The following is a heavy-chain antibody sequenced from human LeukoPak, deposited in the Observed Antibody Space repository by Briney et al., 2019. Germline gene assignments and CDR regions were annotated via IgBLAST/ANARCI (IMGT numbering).Heavy chain of an antibody. D-gene: IGHD3-16*01. CDR1: GFTVSSNY. CDR3: ARLGFLWGSSFYFDY. Sequence: PGGSLRLSCAASGFTVSSNYMSWVRQAPGKGLEWVSVFYSGGSTYYADSVKGRFTISRDNSKNTLYLQMNSLRAEDTAVYYCARLGFLWGSSFYFDYWGQGTLVTVSS. V-gene: IGHV3-53*01. J-gene: IGHJ4*02. CDR2: FYSGGST.